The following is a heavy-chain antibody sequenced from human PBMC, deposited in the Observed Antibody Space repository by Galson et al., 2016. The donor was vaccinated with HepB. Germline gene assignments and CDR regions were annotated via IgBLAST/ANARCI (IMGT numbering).Heavy chain of an antibody. D-gene: IGHD3-10*01. V-gene: IGHV4-59*01. CDR1: GGSIINYY. CDR2: IYYSGST. CDR3: ARTPSRGGMDV. Sequence: LSLTCTVSGGSIINYYWSWIRQPPGKGLEWIGYIYYSGSTNYNPPLKSRVTISVDTSKNQFSLKLTSVTTADTAVYYCARTPSRGGMDVWGQGTTVTVSS. J-gene: IGHJ6*02.